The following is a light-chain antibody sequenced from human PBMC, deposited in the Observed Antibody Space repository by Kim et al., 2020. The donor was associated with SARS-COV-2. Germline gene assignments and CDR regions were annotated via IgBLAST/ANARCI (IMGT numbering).Light chain of an antibody. J-gene: IGLJ1*01. V-gene: IGLV2-14*03. CDR3: SSFTTSSNTDYV. CDR2: DVT. CDR1: SSDIGDYDY. Sequence: ITISCTGTSSDIGDYDYVSWYQQHPGKAPNLLIYDVTHRPSGVSTRFSGSKSGNTASLTISGLQTEDEADYYCSSFTTSSNTDYVFGIGTKVTVL.